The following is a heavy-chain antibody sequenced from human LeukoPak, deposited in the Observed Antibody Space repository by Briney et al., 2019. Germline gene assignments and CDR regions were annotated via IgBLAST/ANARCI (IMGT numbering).Heavy chain of an antibody. D-gene: IGHD6-6*01. Sequence: SETLSLPCTVSGDSFSSSGYYWGWIRQPPGKGLEWIGSGYYSGSTYYNPSLMSRVTISVDTSKHHFSLKLNSVTAADTAVYYCSRHRAYSRSPPFDYWGQGTLVTVSS. CDR2: GYYSGST. V-gene: IGHV4-39*01. CDR3: SRHRAYSRSPPFDY. CDR1: GDSFSSSGYY. J-gene: IGHJ4*02.